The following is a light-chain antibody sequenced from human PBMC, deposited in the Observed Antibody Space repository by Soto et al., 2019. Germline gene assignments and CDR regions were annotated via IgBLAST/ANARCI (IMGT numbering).Light chain of an antibody. V-gene: IGKV3-20*01. J-gene: IGKJ5*01. CDR3: QQYGSPPPIT. CDR2: VAS. Sequence: EIVLTQSPGTLSLSPGERATLSCRASQSVTNNYLAWYQQRPGQAPRLLIYVASSRATGIPDRFSGSGSGTDFTLTISRLEPEDFAVYYCQQYGSPPPITFGQGTRLEIK. CDR1: QSVTNNY.